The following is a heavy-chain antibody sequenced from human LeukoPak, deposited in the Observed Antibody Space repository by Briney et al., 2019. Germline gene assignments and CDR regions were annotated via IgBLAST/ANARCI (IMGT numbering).Heavy chain of an antibody. D-gene: IGHD6-13*01. CDR1: GFTFSSYA. Sequence: GGSLRLSCAASGFTFSSYAMTWVRQAPGKGLEWVSVISASGGTTYYADSVKGRFTISRDNSKNTLYLQMNSLRAEDTAKYYCAKDGAPPQPVIYWGRGTLVTVSS. CDR3: AKDGAPPQPVIY. V-gene: IGHV3-23*01. J-gene: IGHJ4*02. CDR2: ISASGGTT.